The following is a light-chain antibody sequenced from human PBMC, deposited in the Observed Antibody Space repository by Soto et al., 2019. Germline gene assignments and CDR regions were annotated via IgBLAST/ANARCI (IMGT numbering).Light chain of an antibody. Sequence: QSVLTQPPSVSGAPGQRVTISCTGSSSNIGAGYDVHWYQQLPGTAPKLLIYGDSNRPSGVPDRFSGSKSGTSASLASTGLLAEDEADYYCQSYDSSLSGYVFGTGTKLTVL. V-gene: IGLV1-40*01. CDR1: SSNIGAGYD. J-gene: IGLJ1*01. CDR2: GDS. CDR3: QSYDSSLSGYV.